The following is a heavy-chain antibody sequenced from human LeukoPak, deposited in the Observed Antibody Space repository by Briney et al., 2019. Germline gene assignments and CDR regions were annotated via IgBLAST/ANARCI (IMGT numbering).Heavy chain of an antibody. J-gene: IGHJ6*03. CDR1: GYTFTSYG. V-gene: IGHV1-18*01. CDR2: ISPYNGDT. CDR3: ARVESYYQYYMDV. Sequence: GASVKVSCKASGYTFTSYGISWVRQAPGQGLEWMGWISPYNGDTHYAQQFQGRVTMTTDTSTRTAYLELRSLRSDDTAVYYCARVESYYQYYMDVWGKGTTVTVSS.